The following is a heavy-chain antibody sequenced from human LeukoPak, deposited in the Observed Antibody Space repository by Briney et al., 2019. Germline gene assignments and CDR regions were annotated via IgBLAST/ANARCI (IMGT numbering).Heavy chain of an antibody. J-gene: IGHJ6*03. V-gene: IGHV3-21*01. CDR2: ISSSSSYI. Sequence: GGSLRLSCAASGFTFSSYSMNWVRQAPGKGLEWVSSISSSSSYIYYADSVKGRFTISRDNAKNSLYLQMNSLRAEDTAVYYCARDGCSSTSCPYYYYMDVWGKGTTVTVSS. CDR1: GFTFSSYS. D-gene: IGHD2-2*01. CDR3: ARDGCSSTSCPYYYYMDV.